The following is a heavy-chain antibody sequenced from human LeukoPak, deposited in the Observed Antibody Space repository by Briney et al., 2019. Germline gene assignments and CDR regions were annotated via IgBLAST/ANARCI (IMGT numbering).Heavy chain of an antibody. V-gene: IGHV3-7*01. D-gene: IGHD2-2*01. CDR1: GFTFSSYW. J-gene: IGHJ6*03. CDR2: IKQDGSEK. CDR3: ARDGSLTYCSSTSCSRTYYYYYMDV. Sequence: PGGSLRLSCAASGFTFSSYWMSWVRQAPGKGLEWVANIKQDGSEKYYVDSVKGRFTISRDNAKNSLYLQMNSLRAEDTAVYYCARDGSLTYCSSTSCSRTYYYYYMDVWGKGTTVTVSS.